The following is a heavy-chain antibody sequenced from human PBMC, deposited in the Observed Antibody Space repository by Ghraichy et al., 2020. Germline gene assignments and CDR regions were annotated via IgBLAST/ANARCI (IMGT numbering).Heavy chain of an antibody. CDR1: AYTFINYG. CDR2: ITTKSGNT. CDR3: ARGINWFDP. D-gene: IGHD5-24*01. V-gene: IGHV1-18*01. Sequence: ASVKVSCKASAYTFINYGITWVRQAPGQGLEWMGWITTKSGNTQYARKFQGRVTMTADTSTSTAYMELGSLRADDTAVYYCARGINWFDPWGQGTLVTDSS. J-gene: IGHJ5*02.